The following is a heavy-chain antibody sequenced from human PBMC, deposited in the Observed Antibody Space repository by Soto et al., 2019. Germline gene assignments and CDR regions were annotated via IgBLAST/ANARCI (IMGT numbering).Heavy chain of an antibody. V-gene: IGHV1-2*04. J-gene: IGHJ6*02. D-gene: IGHD3-10*01. CDR2: INPNSGGT. CDR3: AREGMTYYYGSGTDTAYYYYGMDV. Sequence: GASVKVSCKASGYTFTGYYMHWVRQAPGQGLEWMGWINPNSGGTNYAQKFQGWVTMTRDTSISTAYMELSRLRSDDTAVYYCAREGMTYYYGSGTDTAYYYYGMDVWGQGTTVTVSS. CDR1: GYTFTGYY.